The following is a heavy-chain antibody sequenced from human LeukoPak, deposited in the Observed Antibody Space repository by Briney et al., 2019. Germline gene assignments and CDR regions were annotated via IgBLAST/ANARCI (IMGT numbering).Heavy chain of an antibody. V-gene: IGHV5-51*01. CDR2: IYPGASDT. CDR1: GYSFTSYW. J-gene: IGHJ3*02. Sequence: GESLKISCKGSGYSFTSYWIGWVRQMPGKGLEGMGIIYPGASDTRFSTSLQGQVTISADKSISTAYLQWSSLKASDTAMYYCARHVSSSRVAFDIWGQGTMVTVSS. D-gene: IGHD2-2*01. CDR3: ARHVSSSRVAFDI.